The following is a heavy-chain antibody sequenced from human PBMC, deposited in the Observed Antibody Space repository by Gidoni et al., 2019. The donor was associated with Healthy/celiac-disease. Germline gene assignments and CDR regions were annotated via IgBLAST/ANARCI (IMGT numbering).Heavy chain of an antibody. CDR2: IKSKTDGGTT. Sequence: VRQAPGKGLEWVGRIKSKTDGGTTDYAAPVKGRFTISRDDSKNTLYLQMNSLKTEDTAVYYCTTDRRGTYYDFWSGNYFDYWGQGTLVTVSS. D-gene: IGHD3-3*01. J-gene: IGHJ4*02. V-gene: IGHV3-15*01. CDR3: TTDRRGTYYDFWSGNYFDY.